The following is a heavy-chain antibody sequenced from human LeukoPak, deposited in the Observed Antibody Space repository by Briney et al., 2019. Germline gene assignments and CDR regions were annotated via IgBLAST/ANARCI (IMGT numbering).Heavy chain of an antibody. V-gene: IGHV1-2*02. CDR1: GYTFTGSY. CDR2: INPNSGDT. D-gene: IGHD2-8*01. J-gene: IGHJ4*02. Sequence: GASVKVSCKASGYTFTGSYVHWVRHVAGQGVEWMGWINPNSGDTAFAQKFQGRVTMTRDTSITTAYMELSRLTFDDTALYYCARDEVRVCTNGVCHTRGVLDYWGQGTLVSVSS. CDR3: ARDEVRVCTNGVCHTRGVLDY.